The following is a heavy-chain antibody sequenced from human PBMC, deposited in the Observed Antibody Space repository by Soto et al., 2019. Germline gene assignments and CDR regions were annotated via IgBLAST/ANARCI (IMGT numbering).Heavy chain of an antibody. D-gene: IGHD3-22*01. J-gene: IGHJ6*02. V-gene: IGHV1-18*01. CDR1: GYTLTSYG. CDR2: ISAYNGNT. Sequence: ASVKVSCKASGYTLTSYGISWVRQAPGQGLEWMGWISAYNGNTNYAQKLQGRVTMTTDTSTSTAYMELRSLRSDDTAVYYCARFGGITYYYDSSGYSPDYYYGMDVWRQATTVTVS. CDR3: ARFGGITYYYDSSGYSPDYYYGMDV.